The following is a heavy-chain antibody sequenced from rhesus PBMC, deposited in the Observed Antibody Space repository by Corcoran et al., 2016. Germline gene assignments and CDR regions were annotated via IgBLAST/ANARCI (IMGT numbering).Heavy chain of an antibody. J-gene: IGHJ4*01. D-gene: IGHD6-31*01. CDR1: GYSISSGYG. V-gene: IGHV4-122*02. CDR2: ISYSGST. CDR3: ARRGGGIGAAHVLDY. Sequence: QLQLQESGPGLVKPSETLSLTCAVSGYSISSGYGWIWIRQPPGKGLECIGYISYSGSTSYNPSLKDQVTISRDKSNNQFSLKVGSVTAADTAVYYCARRGGGIGAAHVLDYWGQGVLVTVSS.